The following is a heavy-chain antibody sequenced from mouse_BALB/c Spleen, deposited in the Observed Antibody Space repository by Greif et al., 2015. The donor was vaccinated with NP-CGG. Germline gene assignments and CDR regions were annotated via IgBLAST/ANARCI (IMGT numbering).Heavy chain of an antibody. V-gene: IGHV1-9*01. CDR3: ARKYYGTSRGFAY. D-gene: IGHD1-1*01. J-gene: IGHJ3*01. CDR2: ILPGSGST. CDR1: GYTFSSYW. Sequence: VNLVESGAELMKPGASVKISCKATGYTFSSYWIEWVKQRPGHGLEWIGEILPGSGSTNYNEKFKGKATFTADTSSNTAYMQLSSLTSEDSAVYYCARKYYGTSRGFAYWGQGTLVTVSA.